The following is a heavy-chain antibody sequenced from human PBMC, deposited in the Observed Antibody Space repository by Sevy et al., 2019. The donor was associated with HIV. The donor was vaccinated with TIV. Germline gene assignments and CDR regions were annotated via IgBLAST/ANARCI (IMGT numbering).Heavy chain of an antibody. Sequence: ASVKVSCKASGGTFSSYAISWVRQAPGQGLEWMGGIIPIFGTANYDQKFQGRVTITADESPSTAYMELSSLRSEDTAVYYCARGARGYSGYDSYYFDYWGQGTLVTVSS. CDR2: IIPIFGTA. J-gene: IGHJ4*02. CDR1: GGTFSSYA. V-gene: IGHV1-69*13. CDR3: ARGARGYSGYDSYYFDY. D-gene: IGHD5-12*01.